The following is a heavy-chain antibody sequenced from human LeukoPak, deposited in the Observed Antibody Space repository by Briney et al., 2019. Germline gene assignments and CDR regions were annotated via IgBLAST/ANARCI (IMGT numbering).Heavy chain of an antibody. CDR2: IKQDGSEK. V-gene: IGHV3-7*01. J-gene: IGHJ4*02. CDR1: GFTFRSYW. D-gene: IGHD2-2*01. CDR3: ARDYEAGCTSTTCYDRFDY. Sequence: GGSLRLSCVASGFTFRSYWMSWVRQAEGKGVEWVANIKQDGSEKYYVDSVKGRFTISRDNANNSLYLQMNSLRAEDTAVYYCARDYEAGCTSTTCYDRFDYWGQGTLVTVSS.